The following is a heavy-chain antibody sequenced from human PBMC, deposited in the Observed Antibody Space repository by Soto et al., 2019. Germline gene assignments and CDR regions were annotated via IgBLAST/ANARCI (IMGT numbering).Heavy chain of an antibody. CDR2: IYYTGDT. CDR3: TGHGGFSY. Sequence: GGSLRLSCAATGFILRPNGMSWVRQAPGKGLELVSSIYYTGDTNYADSVKGRFIISRDNSKNTLYLQMNSLRAEDTALYYCTGHGGFSYFGQGTLVTVSS. CDR1: GFILRPNG. J-gene: IGHJ4*02. V-gene: IGHV3-23*05. D-gene: IGHD4-17*01.